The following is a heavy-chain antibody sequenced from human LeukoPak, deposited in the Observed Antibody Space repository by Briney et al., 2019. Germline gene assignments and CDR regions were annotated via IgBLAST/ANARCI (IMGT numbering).Heavy chain of an antibody. V-gene: IGHV4-4*07. Sequence: NPSETLSLTCTVSGGSISSYYWSWIRQPAGKGLEWIGRIYTSGSTNYNPSLKSRVTMSVDTSKNQFSLKLSSVTAADTAVYYCARQGWGMATIPYFDYWGQGTLVTVSS. CDR1: GGSISSYY. CDR3: ARQGWGMATIPYFDY. CDR2: IYTSGST. J-gene: IGHJ4*02. D-gene: IGHD5-24*01.